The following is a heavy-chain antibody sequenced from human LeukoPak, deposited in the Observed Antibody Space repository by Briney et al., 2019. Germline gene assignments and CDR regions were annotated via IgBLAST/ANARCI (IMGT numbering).Heavy chain of an antibody. D-gene: IGHD3-22*01. V-gene: IGHV3-48*01. Sequence: GGSLRLSCAASGFTFSSYSMNWVRQAPGKGLEWVSYISSSSSTIYYADSVKGRFTISRDNAKNSLYLQMNSLRAEDTAVYYCARGRGTSYYYDSSGYWQFDYWGQGTLVTVSS. CDR1: GFTFSSYS. J-gene: IGHJ4*02. CDR3: ARGRGTSYYYDSSGYWQFDY. CDR2: ISSSSSTI.